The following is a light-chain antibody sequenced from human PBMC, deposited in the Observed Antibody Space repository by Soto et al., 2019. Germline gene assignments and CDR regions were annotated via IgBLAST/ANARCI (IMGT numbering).Light chain of an antibody. J-gene: IGKJ4*01. CDR3: QQYYTTLT. V-gene: IGKV4-1*01. CDR2: WAS. CDR1: QSVLYSSNNKNY. Sequence: DFLMTQSPDSLAVSLGERATINCKSSQSVLYSSNNKNYLAWYQQKPGQPPKLLIYWASTRESGVPDRFSGSGSGTDFALTISSLQAEDVAVYYCQQYYTTLTFGGGTKVDI.